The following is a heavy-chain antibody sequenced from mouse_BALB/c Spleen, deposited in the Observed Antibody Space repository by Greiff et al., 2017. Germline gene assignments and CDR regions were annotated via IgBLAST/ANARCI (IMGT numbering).Heavy chain of an antibody. CDR3: ARSFTTVPYWYFDV. Sequence: VQLKQSGPELVKPGASVKMSCKASGYTFTSYVMHWVKQKPGQGLEWIGYINPYNDGTKYNEKFKGKATLTSDKSSSTAYMELSSLTSEDSAVYYCARSFTTVPYWYFDVWGAGTTVTVSS. D-gene: IGHD1-1*01. J-gene: IGHJ1*01. CDR1: GYTFTSYV. V-gene: IGHV1-14*01. CDR2: INPYNDGT.